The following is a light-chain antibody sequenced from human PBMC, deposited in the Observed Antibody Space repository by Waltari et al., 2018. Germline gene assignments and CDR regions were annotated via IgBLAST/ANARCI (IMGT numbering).Light chain of an antibody. CDR2: GIS. CDR1: QIISNNY. CDR3: QQFGGSPKYT. Sequence: EIMLTQSPGTLSLSPGERATLSCRASQIISNNYLAWYQAKPGQAPRLLIYGISHRATGIPDRFSGGGSGTDFTLTISRLEPEDFAVYYCQQFGGSPKYTFGQGTKLEIK. V-gene: IGKV3-20*01. J-gene: IGKJ2*01.